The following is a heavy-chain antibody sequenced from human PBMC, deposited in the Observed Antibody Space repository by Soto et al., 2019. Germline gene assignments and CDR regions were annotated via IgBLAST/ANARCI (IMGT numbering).Heavy chain of an antibody. Sequence: QVQLVESGGGVVQPGRSLRLSCAASGFTFSIYGMQWVRQAPGKGLVGVSVISYDGSNKYYADTVQSRFTISRDNSKNTLYLQMNSLRVEDTAVYCCAKEQGAAAGLIDYWGQGTLVDVSS. D-gene: IGHD6-13*01. J-gene: IGHJ4*02. V-gene: IGHV3-30*18. CDR3: AKEQGAAAGLIDY. CDR1: GFTFSIYG. CDR2: ISYDGSNK.